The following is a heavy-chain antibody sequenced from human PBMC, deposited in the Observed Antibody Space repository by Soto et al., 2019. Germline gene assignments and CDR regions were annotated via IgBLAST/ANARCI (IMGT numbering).Heavy chain of an antibody. D-gene: IGHD1-26*01. CDR2: IIPIFGTA. Sequence: QVQLVQSGAEVKKPGSSVKVSCKASGGTFSSNSINWVRQAPGQGLEWMGEIIPIFGTANYAQKFQGRVTITADESTSTAYMELSSLRSEDTAVYYGARDGGRHSGGIDYWGQGTLVTVSS. J-gene: IGHJ4*02. CDR3: ARDGGRHSGGIDY. CDR1: GGTFSSNS. V-gene: IGHV1-69*01.